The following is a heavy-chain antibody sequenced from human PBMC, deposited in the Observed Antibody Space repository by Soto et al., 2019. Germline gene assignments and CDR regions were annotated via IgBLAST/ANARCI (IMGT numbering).Heavy chain of an antibody. V-gene: IGHV4-31*03. J-gene: IGHJ6*02. D-gene: IGHD3-10*01. CDR3: ARGTMLRGPGYYYAMDV. CDR2: IYYSGSS. Sequence: SETLSLTCTVSGDSISRNGYFWTWIRQHPGKGLEWIGYIYYSGSSYYNPSLKSRVIISVDTSKNHFSLNLTAVTAADTAVYYCARGTMLRGPGYYYAMDVWGQGTTVPVSS. CDR1: GDSISRNGYF.